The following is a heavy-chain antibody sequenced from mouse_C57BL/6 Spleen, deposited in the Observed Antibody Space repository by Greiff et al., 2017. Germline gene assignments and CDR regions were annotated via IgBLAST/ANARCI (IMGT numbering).Heavy chain of an antibody. J-gene: IGHJ3*01. CDR1: GFSLSTSGMG. D-gene: IGHD3-2*02. CDR3: ARRKATEGFAY. Sequence: QVTLKESGPGILQSSQTLSLTCSFSGFSLSTSGMGVSWIRQPSGKGLEWLAHIYWDDDKRYNPSLKSRLTISKDTSRNQVFLKITSVDTADTATYYCARRKATEGFAYWGQGTLVTVSA. CDR2: IYWDDDK. V-gene: IGHV8-12*01.